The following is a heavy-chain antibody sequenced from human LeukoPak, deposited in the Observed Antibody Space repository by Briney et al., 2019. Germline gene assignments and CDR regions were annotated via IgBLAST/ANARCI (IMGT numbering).Heavy chain of an antibody. D-gene: IGHD2-15*01. J-gene: IGHJ4*02. CDR3: ARRPRDCSGGCCYDF. V-gene: IGHV5-51*01. Sequence: GESLKISCKVSGYSFINYWIAWVRQKPGKGLEWVGIIYPGDSDTRYSPSFQGQVTIPADKSMKTTYLQWSALQASDTAIYYCARRPRDCSGGCCYDFWGQGTLVSVPS. CDR2: IYPGDSDT. CDR1: GYSFINYW.